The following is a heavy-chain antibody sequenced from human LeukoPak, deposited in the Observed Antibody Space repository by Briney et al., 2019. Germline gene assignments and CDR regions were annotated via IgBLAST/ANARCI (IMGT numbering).Heavy chain of an antibody. D-gene: IGHD1-14*01. CDR2: ISGSGGST. V-gene: IGHV3-23*01. J-gene: IGHJ4*02. CDR3: AKDLAGTRVPGYFDY. CDR1: GFTFSSYT. Sequence: GGSLRLSCAASGFTFSSYTMSWVRQAPGKGLEWVSAISGSGGSTYYADSVKGRFTISRDNSKNTLYLQMNSLRAEDTAVYYCAKDLAGTRVPGYFDYWGQGTLVTVSS.